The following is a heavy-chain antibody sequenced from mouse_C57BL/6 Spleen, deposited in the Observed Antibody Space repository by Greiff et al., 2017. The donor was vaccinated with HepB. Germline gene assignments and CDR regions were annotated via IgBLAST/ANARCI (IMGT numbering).Heavy chain of an antibody. CDR3: ASGDDYVSRYFDV. V-gene: IGHV5-4*01. J-gene: IGHJ1*03. Sequence: EVQLVESGGGLVKPGGSLKLSCAASGFTFSSYAMSWVRQTPEKRLEWVATISDGGSYTYYPDNVKGRFTISRDNAKNNLYLQMSHLKSEDTAMYYCASGDDYVSRYFDVWGTGTTGTVSS. D-gene: IGHD2-4*01. CDR1: GFTFSSYA. CDR2: ISDGGSYT.